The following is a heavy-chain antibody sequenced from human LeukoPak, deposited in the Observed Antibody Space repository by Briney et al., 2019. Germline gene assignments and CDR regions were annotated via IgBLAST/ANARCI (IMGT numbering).Heavy chain of an antibody. V-gene: IGHV3-21*01. CDR2: ISGSRSYI. Sequence: GGSLRLSCAASGFTFSSYSMNWVRQAPGKGLEWVSSISGSRSYIYYTDSVKGRFTISRDNAKNSLYLQMNSLRGEDTAVYYCARDLNWGQGTLVTVSS. CDR1: GFTFSSYS. J-gene: IGHJ4*02. CDR3: ARDLN.